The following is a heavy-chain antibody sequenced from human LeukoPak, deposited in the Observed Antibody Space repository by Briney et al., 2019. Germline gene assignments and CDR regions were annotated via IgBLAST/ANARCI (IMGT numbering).Heavy chain of an antibody. CDR3: TTDLGLTMIRGVLDS. J-gene: IGHJ4*02. CDR2: IKSKGDAETT. Sequence: GGSLRLSCVASGFTFTNAWMSWVRQAPGKGLEWVGRIKSKGDAETTDYAAPVKGRFFLSRDDSENTLYLQMYSLQTEDTAVYYCTTDLGLTMIRGVLDSWGQGTLVTVSS. V-gene: IGHV3-15*01. CDR1: GFTFTNAW. D-gene: IGHD3-10*01.